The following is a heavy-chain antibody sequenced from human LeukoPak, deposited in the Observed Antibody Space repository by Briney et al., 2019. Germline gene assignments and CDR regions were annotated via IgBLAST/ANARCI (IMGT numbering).Heavy chain of an antibody. CDR3: ARGYSSGWYDAFDI. CDR1: GFTFSSYD. CDR2: IGTAGDP. V-gene: IGHV3-13*05. Sequence: PGGSLRLSCAASGFTFSSYDMHWVRQATGNGLEWVSTIGTAGDPYYPGSVKGRFTISRENAKNSLYLQMSGLRAGDTAVYYCARGYSSGWYDAFDIWGRGTMVTVSS. J-gene: IGHJ3*02. D-gene: IGHD6-19*01.